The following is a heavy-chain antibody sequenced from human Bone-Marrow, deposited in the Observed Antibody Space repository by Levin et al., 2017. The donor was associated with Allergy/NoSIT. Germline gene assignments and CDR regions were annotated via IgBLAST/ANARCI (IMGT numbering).Heavy chain of an antibody. Sequence: VASVKVSCKASGITFSNSAISWVRQAPGHGLEWMGRIIPSLGITNYAQRLQGRVTFTADKSTTTASMELSSLTSEDTAVYFCARDSAGIAVAGSFKRFDYWGQGTLVTVSS. J-gene: IGHJ4*02. D-gene: IGHD6-19*01. V-gene: IGHV1-69*04. CDR3: ARDSAGIAVAGSFKRFDY. CDR1: GITFSNSA. CDR2: IIPSLGIT.